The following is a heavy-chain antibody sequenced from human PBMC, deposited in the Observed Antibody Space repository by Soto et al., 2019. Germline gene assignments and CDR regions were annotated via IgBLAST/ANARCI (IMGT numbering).Heavy chain of an antibody. CDR1: GDSVSSNSAG. CDR3: ARGSWDDVSGHYYMDV. Sequence: SQTPSLTCAISGDSVSSNSAGWNWVRQTPSRGLEWLGRTYYKSKWFNNYAVSVKSRITINPDTSQNQFSLHLDSVTPEDTAVYFCARGSWDDVSGHYYMDVWGKGTTVTVSS. D-gene: IGHD5-12*01. V-gene: IGHV6-1*01. CDR2: TYYKSKWFN. J-gene: IGHJ6*03.